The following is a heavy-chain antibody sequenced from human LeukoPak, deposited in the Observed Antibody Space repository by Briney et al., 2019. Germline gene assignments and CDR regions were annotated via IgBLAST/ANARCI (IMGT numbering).Heavy chain of an antibody. CDR3: ASADLRYCSIRSCFSFDY. V-gene: IGHV1-2*02. J-gene: IGHJ4*02. CDR2: INPSSGGT. Sequence: ASVKVSCKTSGYTFTDYYIHWVRQAPGQGLEWMGWINPSSGGTDYAQKFQGRVIMTRDTSVDTVYMELNRLRSDDTAVYYCASADLRYCSIRSCFSFDYWGQGTLVTVSS. D-gene: IGHD2-2*01. CDR1: GYTFTDYY.